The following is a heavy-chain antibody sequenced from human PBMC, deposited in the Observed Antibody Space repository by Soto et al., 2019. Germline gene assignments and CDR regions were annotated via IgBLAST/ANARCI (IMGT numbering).Heavy chain of an antibody. J-gene: IGHJ5*02. CDR3: ARDCSSTSCYAYP. CDR2: IIPILGIA. CDR1: GGTFSSYT. Sequence: SVKVSCKASGGTFSSYTISWVRQAPGQGLEWMGRIIPILGIANYAQKFQGRVTITADKSTSTAYMELSSLRSEDTAVYYCARDCSSTSCYAYPWGQGTLVNVSS. D-gene: IGHD2-2*01. V-gene: IGHV1-69*04.